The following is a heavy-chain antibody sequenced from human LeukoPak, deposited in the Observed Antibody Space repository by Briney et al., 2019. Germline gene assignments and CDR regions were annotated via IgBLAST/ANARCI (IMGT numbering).Heavy chain of an antibody. CDR1: GYTFTGYY. CDR2: INPNSGGT. CDR3: ARDAVVVVPAAMGH. D-gene: IGHD2-2*01. Sequence: GASVKVSCKASGYTFTGYYMHWVRQAPGQGLEWMGWINPNSGGTNYAQKFQGRVIMTRDTSISTAYMELSRLRSDDTAVYYCARDAVVVVPAAMGHWGQGTLVTVSS. J-gene: IGHJ4*02. V-gene: IGHV1-2*02.